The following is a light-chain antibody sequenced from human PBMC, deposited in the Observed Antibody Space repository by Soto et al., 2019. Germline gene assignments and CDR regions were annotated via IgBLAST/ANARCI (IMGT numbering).Light chain of an antibody. V-gene: IGKV1-5*01. CDR3: QQYKSSAT. J-gene: IGKJ1*01. Sequence: DIQLTQSPSTLSASVGDRVTLTCRAAQRLNSKLAWYQHRPGKAPRLLIYDASTLESGVPSRFSGSGSGTEFTLTINNLQPDDLASYICQQYKSSATFGRGTKVDNK. CDR2: DAS. CDR1: QRLNSK.